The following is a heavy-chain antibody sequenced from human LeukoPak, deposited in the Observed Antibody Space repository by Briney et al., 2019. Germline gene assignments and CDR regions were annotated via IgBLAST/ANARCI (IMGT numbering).Heavy chain of an antibody. J-gene: IGHJ4*03. CDR3: ARHGSYGDY. CDR2: ISTYNGNT. V-gene: IGHV1-18*01. CDR1: GYTFTSIG. Sequence: ASVKVSCKASGYTFTSIGITWVRQAPGQGLEWMGWISTYNGNTNYAQNLQGRVTMTTDTSTSTAYMELRSLRADDTAVYYCARHGSYGDYWGQGTTVTVSS. D-gene: IGHD1-26*01.